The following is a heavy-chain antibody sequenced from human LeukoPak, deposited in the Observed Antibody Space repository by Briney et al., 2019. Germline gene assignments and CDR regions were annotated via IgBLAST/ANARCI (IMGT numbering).Heavy chain of an antibody. CDR2: INPSGGSR. V-gene: IGHV1-46*01. Sequence: ASVKVSCKASGYTFTSYGISWVRQAPGQGLERMGIINPSGGSRSYAQKFQGRVTMTRDTSTSTVYMELSSLRSEDTAVYYCARGSIVGAKTLGFGAFDIWGQGTMVTVSS. CDR3: ARGSIVGAKTLGFGAFDI. J-gene: IGHJ3*02. CDR1: GYTFTSYG. D-gene: IGHD1-26*01.